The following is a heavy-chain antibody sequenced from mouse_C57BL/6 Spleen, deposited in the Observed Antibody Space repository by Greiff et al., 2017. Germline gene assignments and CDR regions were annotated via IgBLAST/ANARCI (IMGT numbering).Heavy chain of an antibody. D-gene: IGHD4-1*02. Sequence: DVMLVESGGGLVQPKGSLKLSCAASGFSFNTYAMNWVRQAPGKGLEWVARIRSKSNNYATYYADSVKDRFTISRDDSESMLYLQMNNLKTEDTAMYYCVREVNWGYYFDYWGQGTTLTVSS. CDR1: GFSFNTYA. J-gene: IGHJ2*01. V-gene: IGHV10-1*01. CDR3: VREVNWGYYFDY. CDR2: IRSKSNNYAT.